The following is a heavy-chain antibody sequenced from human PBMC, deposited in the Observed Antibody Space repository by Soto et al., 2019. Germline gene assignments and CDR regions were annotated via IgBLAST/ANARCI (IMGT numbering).Heavy chain of an antibody. D-gene: IGHD3-22*01. CDR1: GFTFDDYA. V-gene: IGHV3-9*01. CDR3: ARSTPDYYDSSGYYPWFDP. J-gene: IGHJ5*02. CDR2: ISWNSGSI. Sequence: EVQLVESGGGLVQPGRSLRLSCAASGFTFDDYAMHWVRQAPGKGLEWVSGISWNSGSIGYADSVKGRFTISRDNSKNTLYLQMNSLRAEDTAVYYCARSTPDYYDSSGYYPWFDPWGQGTLVTVSS.